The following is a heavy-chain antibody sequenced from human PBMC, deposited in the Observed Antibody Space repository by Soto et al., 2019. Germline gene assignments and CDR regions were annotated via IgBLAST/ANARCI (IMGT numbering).Heavy chain of an antibody. V-gene: IGHV6-1*01. D-gene: IGHD6-19*01. CDR2: TYYRSRWYN. CDR1: GDSVSGRSAG. CDR3: ARDHDHSSGWYGIDF. J-gene: IGHJ4*02. Sequence: SQTLSLTCAISGDSVSGRSAGWNWIRQSPSRGLEWLGRTYYRSRWYNEYAVSVKSRISINPDTSKNHFSLQLNSVTPDDTAVYYCARDHDHSSGWYGIDFWGQGTLVTVFS.